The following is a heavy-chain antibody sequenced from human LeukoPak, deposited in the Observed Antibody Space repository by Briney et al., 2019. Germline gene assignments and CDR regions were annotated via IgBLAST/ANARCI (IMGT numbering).Heavy chain of an antibody. Sequence: ASVKVSCKASGYTFTSYGISWVRQAPGQGLEWMGWISAYNGNTNYAQKLQGRVTMTTDTSTSTAYMELRSLRSDDTAVYYRARAYDILTGPTSIDYWGQGTLVTVSS. D-gene: IGHD3-9*01. CDR2: ISAYNGNT. J-gene: IGHJ4*02. CDR3: ARAYDILTGPTSIDY. CDR1: GYTFTSYG. V-gene: IGHV1-18*01.